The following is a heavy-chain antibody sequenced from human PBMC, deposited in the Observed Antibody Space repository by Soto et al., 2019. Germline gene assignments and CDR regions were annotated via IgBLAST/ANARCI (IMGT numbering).Heavy chain of an antibody. CDR2: ISGSGVLT. CDR3: AKGGYYSVFDI. V-gene: IGHV3-23*01. J-gene: IGHJ3*02. D-gene: IGHD3-16*01. Sequence: EMQLLESGGGLVQPGGSLRLSCVASGFPCSSYAISWVRQTPGQGLEWGSGISGSGVLTYYADSVKGRFTISRDNSNNTLSLQVHSLSVEDKAVYFCAKGGYYSVFDIWGQGTMVTVSA. CDR1: GFPCSSYA.